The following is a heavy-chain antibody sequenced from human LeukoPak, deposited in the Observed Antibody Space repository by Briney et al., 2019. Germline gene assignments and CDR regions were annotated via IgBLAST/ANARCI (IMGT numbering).Heavy chain of an antibody. Sequence: ASVKVSCKASGYTFTSYDINWVRQATGQGLEWMGWMNPNSGNTGYAQKFQGRVTMTRNTSISTAYMELSSLRSEDTAVYYCASQSSPITMVRGAVTYYYYYYMDVWGKGTTVTISS. J-gene: IGHJ6*03. D-gene: IGHD3-10*01. CDR1: GYTFTSYD. V-gene: IGHV1-8*01. CDR3: ASQSSPITMVRGAVTYYYYYYMDV. CDR2: MNPNSGNT.